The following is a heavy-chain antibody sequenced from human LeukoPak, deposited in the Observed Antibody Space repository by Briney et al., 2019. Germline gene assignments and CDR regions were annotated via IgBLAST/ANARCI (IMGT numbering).Heavy chain of an antibody. D-gene: IGHD6-13*01. Sequence: GGSLRLSCAASGFTFSSYWMSWVRQAPGKGPEWVANIKQDGSEEYYVDSVKGRFTISRDNAKNSLYLQMNSLRAEDTAVYYCARGPGYSSSWFEYFQHWGQGTLVTVSS. CDR1: GFTFSSYW. CDR3: ARGPGYSSSWFEYFQH. V-gene: IGHV3-7*01. J-gene: IGHJ1*01. CDR2: IKQDGSEE.